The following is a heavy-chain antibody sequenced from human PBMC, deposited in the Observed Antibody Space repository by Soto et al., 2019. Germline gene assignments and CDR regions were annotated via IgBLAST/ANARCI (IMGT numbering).Heavy chain of an antibody. CDR1: GYTFTHYY. V-gene: IGHV1-46*01. J-gene: IGHJ4*02. CDR3: ARTYSSSAGSDY. D-gene: IGHD6-6*01. CDR2: INPNGGST. Sequence: QVQLVQSGAEVKKPGASVKVSCKASGYTFTHYYMHWVRQAPGQGLEWMGIINPNGGSTSYAQKFRGRGTMTRDTSTSTVYMELSSLRSEDTAVYFCARTYSSSAGSDYWGQGTLVTVSS.